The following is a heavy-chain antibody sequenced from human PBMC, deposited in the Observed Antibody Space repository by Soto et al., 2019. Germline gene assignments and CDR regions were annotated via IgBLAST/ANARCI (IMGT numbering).Heavy chain of an antibody. J-gene: IGHJ6*02. CDR1: GFTFSSYG. CDR2: ISYDGSNK. CDR3: AREGKSSSSGAYYYYGMDV. V-gene: IGHV3-30*03. D-gene: IGHD6-6*01. Sequence: QVQLVESGGGVVQPGRSLRLSCAASGFTFSSYGMHWVRQAPGKGLEWVAVISYDGSNKYYADSVKGRFTISRDNSKNTLYLQMNSLRAEDTAVYYCAREGKSSSSGAYYYYGMDVWGQGTTVTVSS.